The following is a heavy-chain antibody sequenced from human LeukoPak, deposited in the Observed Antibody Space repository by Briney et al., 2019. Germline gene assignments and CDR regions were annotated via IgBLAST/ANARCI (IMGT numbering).Heavy chain of an antibody. CDR2: ITGDGGGT. CDR3: AKETSSGNFVTIDC. D-gene: IGHD1-26*01. Sequence: GGSLRLSCAASGFTFRNYVMSWVRQVPGKGLEWVSAITGDGGGTNHADSVKGRFTISRDNSRNTLYLQMNNLRAEDTAVYYCAKETSSGNFVTIDCWGQGTLVTVSS. V-gene: IGHV3-23*01. J-gene: IGHJ4*02. CDR1: GFTFRNYV.